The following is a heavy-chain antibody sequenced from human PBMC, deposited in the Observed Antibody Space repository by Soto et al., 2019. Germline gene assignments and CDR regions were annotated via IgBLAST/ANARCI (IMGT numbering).Heavy chain of an antibody. V-gene: IGHV1-69*06. Sequence: QVQLVQSGAEVKKPGSSVKVSCKASGGTFSSYAISWVRQAPGQGLEWMGGIIPIFGTANYAQKFQGRVTITADKSTSTAYMELSSLRSEDTAVYYCATKAEVAGIVGATGPYGMDVWGQGTTVTVSS. D-gene: IGHD1-26*01. J-gene: IGHJ6*02. CDR2: IIPIFGTA. CDR1: GGTFSSYA. CDR3: ATKAEVAGIVGATGPYGMDV.